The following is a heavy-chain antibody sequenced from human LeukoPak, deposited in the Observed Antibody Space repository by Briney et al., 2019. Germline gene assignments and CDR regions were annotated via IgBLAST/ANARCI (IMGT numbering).Heavy chain of an antibody. V-gene: IGHV3-30*09. D-gene: IGHD5-12*01. J-gene: IGHJ4*02. Sequence: PGGSPRLSCAASGFTFTKYWMTWVRQAPGKGLEWVAVISSDGNSKNFALSVKGRFAISRDNSKNTLFLQMNNLRSEDTALYYCVSPTADYPFLYYFDSWGQGTLVTVSS. CDR3: VSPTADYPFLYYFDS. CDR2: ISSDGNSK. CDR1: GFTFTKYW.